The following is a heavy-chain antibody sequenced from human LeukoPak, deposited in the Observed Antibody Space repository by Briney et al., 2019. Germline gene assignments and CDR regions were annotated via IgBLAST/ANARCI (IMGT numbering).Heavy chain of an antibody. D-gene: IGHD3-22*01. CDR3: ARVLIPPNDSSAYAPWYFDY. CDR2: IKQDGSEK. Sequence: GGSLRLSCAASGFTFSTYWMSWVRRAPGKGLEWVANIKQDGSEKYYVDSVKDRFTISRDNAKNSLYLQMNSLRAEDTAVYYCARVLIPPNDSSAYAPWYFDYWGQGTLVTVSS. V-gene: IGHV3-7*01. CDR1: GFTFSTYW. J-gene: IGHJ4*02.